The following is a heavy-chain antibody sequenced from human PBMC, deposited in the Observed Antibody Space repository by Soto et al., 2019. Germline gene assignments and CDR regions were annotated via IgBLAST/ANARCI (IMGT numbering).Heavy chain of an antibody. CDR3: ARDLEGY. Sequence: QVQLVESGGGVVQPGRSLRLSCATSGFNFSSYGMHWVRQAPGKGLEWVAVIWYDGSNKYYADSVKGRFTISRDNSKNTLYLQMNSLRAEDTAVYYCARDLEGYWGQGTLVTVSS. J-gene: IGHJ4*02. V-gene: IGHV3-33*01. CDR1: GFNFSSYG. CDR2: IWYDGSNK.